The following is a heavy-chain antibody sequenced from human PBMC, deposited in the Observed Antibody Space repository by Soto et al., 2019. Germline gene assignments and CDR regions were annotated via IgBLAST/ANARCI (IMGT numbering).Heavy chain of an antibody. CDR3: ARAVRVDRSGGRNYYYYGMDV. CDR1: GGTFSSYA. Sequence: QVQLVQSGAEVKKPGSSVKVSCKASGGTFSSYAISWVRQAPGQGLEWMGGIIPIFGTANYAQKFQGRVTITADESTRAAYMELSSLRSEDTDVYYCARAVRVDRSGGRNYYYYGMDVWGQGTTVPVSS. D-gene: IGHD2-15*01. J-gene: IGHJ6*02. CDR2: IIPIFGTA. V-gene: IGHV1-69*01.